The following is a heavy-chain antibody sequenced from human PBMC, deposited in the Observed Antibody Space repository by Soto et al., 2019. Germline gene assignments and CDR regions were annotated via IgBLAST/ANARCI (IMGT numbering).Heavy chain of an antibody. J-gene: IGHJ5*02. Sequence: ASVKLSCKASGYTFTSYDINWVRQATGQGLEWMGWMNPNSGNTGYAQKFQGRVTMTRNTSISTAYMELSSLRSEDTAVYYCARGLPYCSGGSCYNWFDPWGQGTLVTVSS. D-gene: IGHD2-15*01. CDR1: GYTFTSYD. V-gene: IGHV1-8*01. CDR3: ARGLPYCSGGSCYNWFDP. CDR2: MNPNSGNT.